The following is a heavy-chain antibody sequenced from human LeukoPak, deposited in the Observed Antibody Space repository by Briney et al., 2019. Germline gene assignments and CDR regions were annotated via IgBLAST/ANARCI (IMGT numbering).Heavy chain of an antibody. CDR3: ARSSGSYLYYYYGMDV. D-gene: IGHD1-26*01. V-gene: IGHV3-30-3*01. Sequence: GGSLRLSCAASGFTFSSYAMHWVRQAPGKGLEWVAVISYDGINKYYADSVKGRFTISRDNSKNTLYLQMNSLRAEDTAVYYCARSSGSYLYYYYGMDVWGQGTTVTVSS. CDR1: GFTFSSYA. J-gene: IGHJ6*02. CDR2: ISYDGINK.